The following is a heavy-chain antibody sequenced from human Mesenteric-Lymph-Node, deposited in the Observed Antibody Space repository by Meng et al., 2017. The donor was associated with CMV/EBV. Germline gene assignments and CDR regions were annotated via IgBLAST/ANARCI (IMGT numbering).Heavy chain of an antibody. Sequence: CAVYGGSFRNYYRTLIRQAPGKGLRLIGDINHRGSTNYNPSFKSRVTMSVVTSKKQISLKMTSVTAADTASYYCARSSGAAMVTSDYWGQGTLVTVPQ. V-gene: IGHV4-34*01. CDR2: INHRGST. CDR1: GGSFRNYY. J-gene: IGHJ4*02. D-gene: IGHD5-18*01. CDR3: ARSSGAAMVTSDY.